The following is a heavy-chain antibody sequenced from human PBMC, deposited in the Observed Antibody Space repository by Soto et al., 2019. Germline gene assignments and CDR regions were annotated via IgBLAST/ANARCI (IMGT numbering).Heavy chain of an antibody. CDR1: GFTFSSYS. CDR2: ISSSSSTI. Sequence: GGSLRLSCAASGFTFSSYSMNWVRQAPGKGLEWVSYISSSSSTIYYADSVKGRFTISRDNAKNSLYLQMNSLRDEDTAVYYCARDNLRGSYFRYYYGMDVWGQGTTVTVSS. CDR3: ARDNLRGSYFRYYYGMDV. J-gene: IGHJ6*02. V-gene: IGHV3-48*02. D-gene: IGHD1-26*01.